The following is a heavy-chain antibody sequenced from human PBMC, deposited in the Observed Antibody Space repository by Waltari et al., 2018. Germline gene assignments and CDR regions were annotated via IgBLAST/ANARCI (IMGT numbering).Heavy chain of an antibody. J-gene: IGHJ6*03. V-gene: IGHV3-9*01. CDR1: GFTFDDSA. Sequence: EVQLVESVGGLVQPGRSLRRSCSASGFTFDDSAMHWVRQATWKGLEWVSGIRWNSGSIGYADSVKGRFTISRDNAKNSLYLQMNSLRAEDTALYYCAKGRAHYYYMDVWGKGTTVTVSS. CDR3: AKGRAHYYYMDV. CDR2: IRWNSGSI.